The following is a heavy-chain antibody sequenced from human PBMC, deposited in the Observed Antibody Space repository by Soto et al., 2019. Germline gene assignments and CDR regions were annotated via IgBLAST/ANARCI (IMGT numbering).Heavy chain of an antibody. V-gene: IGHV1-69*01. Sequence: QVQLVQSGAEVKKPGSSVKVSCKASGGTFSSYAISWVRQAPGQGLEWMGGIIPIFGTANYAQKFQGRVTITADESTSTAYMDLSSLRSEDTAVYYCARGFGVLRDHYYYDMDVWGQGTTVTVSS. CDR1: GGTFSSYA. CDR3: ARGFGVLRDHYYYDMDV. J-gene: IGHJ6*02. CDR2: IIPIFGTA. D-gene: IGHD3-10*01.